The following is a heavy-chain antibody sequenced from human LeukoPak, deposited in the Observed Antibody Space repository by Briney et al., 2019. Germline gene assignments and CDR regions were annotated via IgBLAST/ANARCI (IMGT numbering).Heavy chain of an antibody. V-gene: IGHV4-34*01. CDR1: GGSFSGYY. J-gene: IGHJ4*02. Sequence: SETLSLTCAVYGGSFSGYYWSWIRQPPGKGPEWIGEINHSGSTNYNPSLKSRVTISVDTSKNQFSLRLSSVTAADTAVYYCARARGSTSCFGYWGQGTLVTVSS. CDR3: ARARGSTSCFGY. CDR2: INHSGST. D-gene: IGHD2-2*01.